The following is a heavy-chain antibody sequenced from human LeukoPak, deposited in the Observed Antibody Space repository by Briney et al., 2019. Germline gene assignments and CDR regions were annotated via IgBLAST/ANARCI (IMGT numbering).Heavy chain of an antibody. CDR1: GYTFTSYG. CDR2: ISAYNGNT. Sequence: ASVKVSCKASGYTFTSYGISWVRQAPGQGLEWMGWISAYNGNTNYAQKLQDRVTMTTDTSTSTAYMELRSLRSDDTAVYYCARTVAGILGSGNWFDPWGQGTLVTVSS. D-gene: IGHD6-19*01. CDR3: ARTVAGILGSGNWFDP. J-gene: IGHJ5*02. V-gene: IGHV1-18*01.